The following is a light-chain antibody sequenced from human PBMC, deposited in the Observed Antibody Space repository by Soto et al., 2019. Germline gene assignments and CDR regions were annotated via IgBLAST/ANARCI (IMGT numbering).Light chain of an antibody. J-gene: IGLJ1*01. CDR1: SSDVGGYSY. CDR2: DVS. Sequence: QSVLTQPASVSGSPGQSITISCTGTSSDVGGYSYISWYQRNPGRAPKLMIYDVSNRPSGVSDRFSGSKSGNTASLTISRLQAEDEADYYCSSYTTSSTYVFGSGTKVTVL. CDR3: SSYTTSSTYV. V-gene: IGLV2-14*03.